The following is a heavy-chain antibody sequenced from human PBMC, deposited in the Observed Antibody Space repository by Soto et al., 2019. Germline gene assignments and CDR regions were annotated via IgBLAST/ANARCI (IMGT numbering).Heavy chain of an antibody. D-gene: IGHD3-22*01. V-gene: IGHV4-31*03. CDR3: ARTSYDSSGTAADP. CDR1: GGSISSGGYY. CDR2: IYYSGST. Sequence: QVQLQESGPGLVKPSQTLSLTCTVSGGSISSGGYYWSWIRQHPGKGLEWIGYIYYSGSTYYNPSLKNRVTISVDTSKNHSSLKLSSVTAADTAVYYCARTSYDSSGTAADPWGQGTLVTVSS. J-gene: IGHJ5*02.